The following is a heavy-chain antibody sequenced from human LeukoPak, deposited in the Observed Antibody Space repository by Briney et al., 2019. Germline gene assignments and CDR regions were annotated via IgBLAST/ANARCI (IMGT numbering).Heavy chain of an antibody. CDR1: GYTFTGYY. D-gene: IGHD2-2*02. CDR2: INPNSGGT. Sequence: GASVKVSCKASGYTFTGYYMHWVRQAPGQGLEWMGWINPNSGGTSYAQKFQGRVTMTRDTSISTAYMELSRLRSDDTAVYYCARVFRVCSSTSCYTPFGYWGQGTLVTVSS. CDR3: ARVFRVCSSTSCYTPFGY. V-gene: IGHV1-2*02. J-gene: IGHJ4*02.